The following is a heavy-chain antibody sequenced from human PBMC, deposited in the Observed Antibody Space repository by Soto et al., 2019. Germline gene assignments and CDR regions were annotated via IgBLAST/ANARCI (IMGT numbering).Heavy chain of an antibody. J-gene: IGHJ6*02. CDR2: FSGGGVTT. Sequence: EGQLLESGGGLVQPGGPLGLPCAALGFPFISNLLNWFRRVPGKGREWVAAFSGGGVTTFNGDPVEGRFTMSRDNSKNTLFLQMNSLRAEDTAVYYCARGPRAPPPHDYGMDVWGQGTTVTVSS. V-gene: IGHV3-23*02. CDR1: GFPFISNL. CDR3: ARGPRAPPPHDYGMDV.